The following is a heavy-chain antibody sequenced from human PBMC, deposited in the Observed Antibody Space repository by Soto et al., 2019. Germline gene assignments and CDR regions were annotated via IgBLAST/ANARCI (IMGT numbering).Heavy chain of an antibody. CDR2: ISSSSYI. CDR1: GFTFSSYS. CDR3: AREDIVLMVYASDAFDI. J-gene: IGHJ3*02. V-gene: IGHV3-21*01. Sequence: GGSLRLSCAASGFTFSSYSMNWVRQAPGKGLEWVSSISSSSYIYYADSVKGRFTISRDNAKNSLYLQMNSLRAEDTAVYYCAREDIVLMVYASDAFDIWGQGTMVTVSS. D-gene: IGHD2-8*01.